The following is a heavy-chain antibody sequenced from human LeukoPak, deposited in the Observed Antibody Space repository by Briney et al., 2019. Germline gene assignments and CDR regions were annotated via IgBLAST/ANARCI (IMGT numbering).Heavy chain of an antibody. CDR1: GYTFTSYY. Sequence: ASVTVSCKASGYTFTSYYMHWVRQAPGQGLEWMGRINPSGGSTSYAQKFQGRVTITRDMSTSTVYMELSSLRSEDTAVYYCARDAWRFGELYFDYWGQGTLVTVSS. V-gene: IGHV1-46*01. D-gene: IGHD3-10*01. CDR2: INPSGGST. J-gene: IGHJ4*02. CDR3: ARDAWRFGELYFDY.